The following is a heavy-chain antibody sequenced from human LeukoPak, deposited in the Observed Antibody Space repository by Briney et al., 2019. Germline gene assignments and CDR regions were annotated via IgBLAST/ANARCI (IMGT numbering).Heavy chain of an antibody. Sequence: GGSLRLSCAASGFTFSSYSMNWVRQAPGKGLEWVSSITSSSSYIYYADSVKGRFIISRDNAKNSLYLQMDSLTAEDTAVHYCVRAHHPGGWFDPWGQGTLVTVSS. CDR1: GFTFSSYS. CDR3: VRAHHPGGWFDP. V-gene: IGHV3-21*01. D-gene: IGHD3-10*01. J-gene: IGHJ5*02. CDR2: ITSSSSYI.